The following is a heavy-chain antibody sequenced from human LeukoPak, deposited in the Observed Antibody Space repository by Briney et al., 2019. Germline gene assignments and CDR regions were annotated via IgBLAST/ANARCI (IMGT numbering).Heavy chain of an antibody. CDR1: GGTFSSYA. CDR2: IIPIFGTA. J-gene: IGHJ4*02. D-gene: IGHD5-12*01. Sequence: SVKVSCKASGGTFSSYAISWVRQAPGQGLEWMGGIIPIFGTANYAQKFQGRVTITADKSTSTAYMELSSLRSEDTAVYYCARDDGRGYSGYDYFLDYWGQGTLVTVSS. CDR3: ARDDGRGYSGYDYFLDY. V-gene: IGHV1-69*06.